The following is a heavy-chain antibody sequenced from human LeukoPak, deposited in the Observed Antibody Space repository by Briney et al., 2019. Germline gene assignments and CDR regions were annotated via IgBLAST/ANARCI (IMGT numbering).Heavy chain of an antibody. V-gene: IGHV4-59*01. CDR3: AREDSMGGFDY. D-gene: IGHD4-11*01. CDR2: IYYSGST. Sequence: SETLSLTCTVSGGSISSYYWNWIRQPPGKGLEWIGYIYYSGSTNFNPSLKSRVTISVDTSKNQFSLKLNSVTAADTAVYYCAREDSMGGFDYWGQGTLVTVSS. J-gene: IGHJ4*02. CDR1: GGSISSYY.